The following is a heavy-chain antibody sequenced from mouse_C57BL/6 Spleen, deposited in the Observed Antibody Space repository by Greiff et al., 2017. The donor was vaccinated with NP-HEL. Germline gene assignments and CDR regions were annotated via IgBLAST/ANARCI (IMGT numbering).Heavy chain of an antibody. CDR3: ASYYYGSSYRYFDV. V-gene: IGHV1-42*01. CDR2: INPSTGGT. CDR1: GYSFTGYY. J-gene: IGHJ1*03. Sequence: VQLQQSGPELVKPGASVKISCKASGYSFTGYYMNWVKQSPEKSLEWIGEINPSTGGTTYNQKFKAKATLTVDKSSSTAYMQLKSLTSEDSAVYYCASYYYGSSYRYFDVWGTGTTVTVSS. D-gene: IGHD1-1*01.